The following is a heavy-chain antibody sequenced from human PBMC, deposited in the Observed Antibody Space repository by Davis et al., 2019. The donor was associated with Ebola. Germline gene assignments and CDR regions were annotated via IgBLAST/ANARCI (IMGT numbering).Heavy chain of an antibody. CDR1: GFTFSSYG. D-gene: IGHD2-2*02. CDR2: ISYDGSNK. V-gene: IGHV3-30*18. Sequence: PGGSLRLSCAASGFTFSSYGMHWVRQAPGKGLEWVAVISYDGSNKYYADSVKGRFTISRDNSKNTLYLQMNSLRAEDTAVYYCAKGEYCSSTSCYRGEWRYYYYGMDVWGQGTTVTVSS. CDR3: AKGEYCSSTSCYRGEWRYYYYGMDV. J-gene: IGHJ6*02.